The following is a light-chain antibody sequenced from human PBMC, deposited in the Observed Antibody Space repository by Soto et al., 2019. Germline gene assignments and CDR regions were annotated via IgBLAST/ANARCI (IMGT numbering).Light chain of an antibody. V-gene: IGLV2-11*01. CDR1: SSDVGGYNC. CDR2: DVT. CDR3: CSHSASYTFV. J-gene: IGLJ1*01. Sequence: QSVLPQPRSVSGSPGQSVTISCTGTSSDVGGYNCVSWYQQHPGKAPQLIIYDVTQRPSGVPDRFSGSKSGNTASLSISGLQAEDGADYYCCSHSASYTFVFGTGTKVTVL.